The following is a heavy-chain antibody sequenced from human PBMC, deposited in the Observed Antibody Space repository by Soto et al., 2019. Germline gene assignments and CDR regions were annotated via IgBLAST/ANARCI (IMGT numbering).Heavy chain of an antibody. Sequence: KPSETLSLTCAVSGYSISSGYYWGWIRQPPGKGLEWIGSIYHSGSTYYNPSLKSRVTISVDTSKNQFSLKLSSVTAADTAVYYCARTYDILTGYSDYWGQGTLVTVSS. D-gene: IGHD3-9*01. J-gene: IGHJ4*02. CDR1: GYSISSGYY. V-gene: IGHV4-38-2*01. CDR2: IYHSGST. CDR3: ARTYDILTGYSDY.